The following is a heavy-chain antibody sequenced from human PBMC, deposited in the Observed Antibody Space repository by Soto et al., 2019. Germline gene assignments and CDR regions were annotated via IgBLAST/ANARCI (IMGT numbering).Heavy chain of an antibody. Sequence: GGSLRLSCAASGFMFSDYAMTWARQAPGKELEWVSAISGSGGSTYYADSVKGRFTISRDNSKNTLYLQMNSLRAEDTAVYYCAKGPKYYYDSSGYSNWFDPWGQGTLVTVSS. J-gene: IGHJ5*02. V-gene: IGHV3-23*01. CDR2: ISGSGGST. CDR1: GFMFSDYA. D-gene: IGHD3-22*01. CDR3: AKGPKYYYDSSGYSNWFDP.